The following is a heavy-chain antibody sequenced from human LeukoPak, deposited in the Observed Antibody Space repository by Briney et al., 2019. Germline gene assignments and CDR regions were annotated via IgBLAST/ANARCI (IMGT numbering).Heavy chain of an antibody. CDR1: GFTFSNFA. V-gene: IGHV3-64*01. CDR2: ISSNGGST. CDR3: ARGTEGGEWFGVVGVLDYFDY. D-gene: IGHD3-10*01. J-gene: IGHJ4*02. Sequence: PGGSLRLSCAASGFTFSNFAMTWVRQAPGKGLEYVSAISSNGGSTYYANSVKGRFTISRDNSKNTLYLQMGSLRAEDMAVYYCARGTEGGEWFGVVGVLDYFDYWGQGTLVTVSS.